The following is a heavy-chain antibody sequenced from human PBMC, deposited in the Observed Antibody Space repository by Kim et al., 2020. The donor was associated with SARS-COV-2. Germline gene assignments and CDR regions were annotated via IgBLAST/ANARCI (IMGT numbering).Heavy chain of an antibody. D-gene: IGHD2-2*01. CDR3: ARARKDIVVVPAAIAI. Sequence: SETLSLTCTVSGGSISSGDYYWSWIRQPPGKGLEWIGYIYYSGSTYYNPSLKSRVTISVDTSKNQFSLKLSSVTAADTAVYYCARARKDIVVVPAAIAIWGQGTMVTVSS. CDR2: IYYSGST. J-gene: IGHJ3*02. V-gene: IGHV4-30-4*01. CDR1: GGSISSGDYY.